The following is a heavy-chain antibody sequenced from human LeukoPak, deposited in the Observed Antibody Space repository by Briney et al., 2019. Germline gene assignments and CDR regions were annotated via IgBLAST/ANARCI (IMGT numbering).Heavy chain of an antibody. Sequence: ASVKVSCKASGYTFTGYYMHWVRQAPGQGLEWMGWINPNSGGTNYAQKFQGWVTMTRDTSISTAYMELSRLRSDDTAVYYCARGANYYDSSGYYLWAFDIWGQGAMVTVSS. CDR1: GYTFTGYY. D-gene: IGHD3-22*01. CDR3: ARGANYYDSSGYYLWAFDI. CDR2: INPNSGGT. J-gene: IGHJ3*02. V-gene: IGHV1-2*04.